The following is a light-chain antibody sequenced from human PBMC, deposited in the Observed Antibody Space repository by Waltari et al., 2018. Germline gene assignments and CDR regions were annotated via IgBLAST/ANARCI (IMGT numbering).Light chain of an antibody. V-gene: IGLV1-47*01. CDR1: SSNTAISS. CDR3: AAWDDSLGGQV. Sequence: QSVLTQPPSASGTPGQRVTISCSGRSSNTAISSVYWYQQLPGTAPKLLINRNDHRPSGVPDRFSGSKSGTSASLAISGLRSEDEAEYYCAAWDDSLGGQVFGGGTKVTVL. J-gene: IGLJ3*02. CDR2: RND.